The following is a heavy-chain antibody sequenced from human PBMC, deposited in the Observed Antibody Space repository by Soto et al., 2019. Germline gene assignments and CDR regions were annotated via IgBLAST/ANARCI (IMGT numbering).Heavy chain of an antibody. Sequence: QVHLVQSGTELKKPGASVKVSCEASGYTFKGYGISWLRQAPGKGLEWMGWISGYNGNTKYAQNLQDRVTMTTDTSTNTAYMALRSLTSADTAVYYCAREPQYMSGWGPAFDIWGQGTMVIVSS. J-gene: IGHJ3*02. V-gene: IGHV1-18*01. CDR3: AREPQYMSGWGPAFDI. D-gene: IGHD6-19*01. CDR2: ISGYNGNT. CDR1: GYTFKGYG.